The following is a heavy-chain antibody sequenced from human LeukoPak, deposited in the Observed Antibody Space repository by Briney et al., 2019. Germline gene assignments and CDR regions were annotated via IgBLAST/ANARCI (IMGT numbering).Heavy chain of an antibody. Sequence: PGGSLRLSCAVSGFTFSSYWMSWVRQVPGKGLEWVAIIKQDESEKYYVDSVKGRFTISRDNAKNSLFLQMNSLRAEDTAMYYCARALWFGETFPAYWGQGTLVTVSS. CDR2: IKQDESEK. D-gene: IGHD3-10*01. CDR3: ARALWFGETFPAY. CDR1: GFTFSSYW. V-gene: IGHV3-7*01. J-gene: IGHJ4*02.